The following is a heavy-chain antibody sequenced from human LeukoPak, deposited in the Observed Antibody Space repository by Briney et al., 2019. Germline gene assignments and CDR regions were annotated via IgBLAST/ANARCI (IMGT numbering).Heavy chain of an antibody. J-gene: IGHJ6*03. D-gene: IGHD1-1*01. CDR1: GYSISSGYY. Sequence: PSETLSLTCAVSGYSISSGYYWGWIRQPPGKGLERIGSIHYSGSTYYNPSLKSRVTISLGTSKNQLSLNLGSVTAADTAVYYCAKPYWAGTTTRGYSYYVDVWGKGTTVTVSS. CDR2: IHYSGST. CDR3: AKPYWAGTTTRGYSYYVDV. V-gene: IGHV4-38-2*01.